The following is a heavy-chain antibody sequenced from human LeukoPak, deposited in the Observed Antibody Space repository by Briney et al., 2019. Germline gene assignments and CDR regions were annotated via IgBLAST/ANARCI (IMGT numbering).Heavy chain of an antibody. Sequence: GASVKGSCKPSGYTFTSYAMHGVRQAPGQRLEWMGLINAGNGNTKYSQKFQGRVTITRDTSASTAYMELSSLRSEDTAVYSCARVLVVVAATHAFDIWGEGTMVTVSS. D-gene: IGHD2-15*01. CDR1: GYTFTSYA. J-gene: IGHJ3*02. CDR2: INAGNGNT. CDR3: ARVLVVVAATHAFDI. V-gene: IGHV1-3*01.